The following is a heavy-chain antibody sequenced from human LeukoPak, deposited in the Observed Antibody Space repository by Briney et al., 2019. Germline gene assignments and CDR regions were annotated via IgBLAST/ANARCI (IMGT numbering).Heavy chain of an antibody. CDR3: ARNPYRGFSYGFDF. Sequence: GGSLRLSCAASGFTFSNYAMSWVRQAPGKALEWVSAITSGGGTTYYAGSVKGRFTISRDNSKNTLYLQMNSLRVEDTAVFYCARNPYRGFSYGFDFWGQGALVTVSS. J-gene: IGHJ4*02. CDR1: GFTFSNYA. CDR2: ITSGGGTT. D-gene: IGHD5-18*01. V-gene: IGHV3-23*01.